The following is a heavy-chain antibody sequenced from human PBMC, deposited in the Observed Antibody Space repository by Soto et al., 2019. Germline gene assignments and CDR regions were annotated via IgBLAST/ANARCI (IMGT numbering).Heavy chain of an antibody. CDR2: IIPIFGTA. Sequence: QVQLVQSGAEVKKPGSSVKVSCKASGGTFSSYAISWVRQAPGQGLEWMGGIIPIFGTANYAQKFQGRVTITADESTSTAYMELSSLRSEDTAVYYCARGGDIVVVPADRNWFDPWGQGTLVTVSS. D-gene: IGHD2-2*01. J-gene: IGHJ5*02. V-gene: IGHV1-69*01. CDR3: ARGGDIVVVPADRNWFDP. CDR1: GGTFSSYA.